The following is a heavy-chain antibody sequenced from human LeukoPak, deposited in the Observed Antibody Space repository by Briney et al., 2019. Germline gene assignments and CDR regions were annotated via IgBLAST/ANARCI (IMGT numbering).Heavy chain of an antibody. V-gene: IGHV3-21*01. J-gene: IGHJ4*02. CDR3: ARDISLQYYYGSGSEFDY. CDR1: GFTFSSYS. D-gene: IGHD3-10*01. CDR2: ISSSSSYI. Sequence: GGSLRLSCAASGFTFSSYSMNWVRQAPGKGLEWVSSISSSSSYIYYADSVKGRFTISRDNAKNSLYLQMNSLRAEDTAVYYCARDISLQYYYGSGSEFDYWGQGTLVTVSS.